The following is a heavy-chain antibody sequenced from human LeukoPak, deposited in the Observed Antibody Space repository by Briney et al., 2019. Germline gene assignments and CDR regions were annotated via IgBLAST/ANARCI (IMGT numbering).Heavy chain of an antibody. CDR2: NYYSGNT. V-gene: IGHV4-39*01. CDR1: GASITSSSYY. Sequence: PSETLPLTCTVSGASITSSSYYWGWIRQPPGKGLEWIGSNYYSGNTYHNPSLKSRVTISVDTSKKQFSLRLSSVTAADTAVYYCARQLLIFDSSAFDFWGQGTLVTVSS. J-gene: IGHJ4*02. CDR3: ARQLLIFDSSAFDF. D-gene: IGHD3-22*01.